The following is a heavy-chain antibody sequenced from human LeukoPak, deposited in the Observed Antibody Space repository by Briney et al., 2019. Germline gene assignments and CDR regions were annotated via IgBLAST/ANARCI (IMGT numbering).Heavy chain of an antibody. D-gene: IGHD6-13*01. CDR3: ARVRGPYSSSWYAEVAFDI. CDR2: IIPIFGTA. J-gene: IGHJ3*02. Sequence: GASVKVSCKASGGTFSSYAISWVRQAPGQGLEWMGGIIPIFGTANYAQKFQGRVTITADESTSTAYIELSSLRSEDTAVYYCARVRGPYSSSWYAEVAFDIWGQGTMVTVSS. V-gene: IGHV1-69*13. CDR1: GGTFSSYA.